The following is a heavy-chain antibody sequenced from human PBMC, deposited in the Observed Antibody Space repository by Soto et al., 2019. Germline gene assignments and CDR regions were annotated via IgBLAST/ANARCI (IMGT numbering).Heavy chain of an antibody. D-gene: IGHD6-13*01. Sequence: SETLSLTCAVYGGSFSGYYWSWIRQPPGKGLEWIGEINHSGSTNYNPSLKSRVTISVDTSKNQFSLKLSSVTAADTAVYYCAREPYSRWYRLSKYYFDYWGQGTLVTVS. J-gene: IGHJ4*02. CDR1: GGSFSGYY. CDR2: INHSGST. CDR3: AREPYSRWYRLSKYYFDY. V-gene: IGHV4-34*01.